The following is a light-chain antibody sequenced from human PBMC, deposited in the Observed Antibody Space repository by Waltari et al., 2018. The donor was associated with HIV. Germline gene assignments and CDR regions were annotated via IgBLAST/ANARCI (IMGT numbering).Light chain of an antibody. Sequence: QSVLTQPPSVSGAPGQRVTISYTGSSSNIGAGYDVHWYQHLPGTAPKLLIYGNSNRPSGVPDRFSGSKSGTSASLAITGLQAEDESDYYCQSYDSSLSVVVFGGGTKLTVL. CDR1: SSNIGAGYD. J-gene: IGLJ2*01. V-gene: IGLV1-40*01. CDR2: GNS. CDR3: QSYDSSLSVVV.